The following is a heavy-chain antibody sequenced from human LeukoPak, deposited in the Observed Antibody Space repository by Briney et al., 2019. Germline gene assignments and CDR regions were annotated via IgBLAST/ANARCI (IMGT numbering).Heavy chain of an antibody. V-gene: IGHV3-7*03. CDR2: IKQGGSEK. D-gene: IGHD2-15*01. Sequence: GGSLRLSCAAPGFSFSNYAMYWVRQAPGKGLEWVANIKQGGSEKYYVDSVKGRFTISRDNAKNSLYLQMNSLRAEDTAVYYCARDFGLRCSGGTCYSVYYYGMDVWGKGTTVTVSS. J-gene: IGHJ6*04. CDR1: GFSFSNYA. CDR3: ARDFGLRCSGGTCYSVYYYGMDV.